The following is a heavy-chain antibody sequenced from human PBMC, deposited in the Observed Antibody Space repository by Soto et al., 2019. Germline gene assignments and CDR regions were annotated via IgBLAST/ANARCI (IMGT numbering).Heavy chain of an antibody. CDR3: ARDISSGWYSALMDV. D-gene: IGHD6-19*01. J-gene: IGHJ6*02. Sequence: GGSLRLSCAASGFTFSSYGMHWVRQAPGKGLEWVAVIWYDGSNKYYADSVKGRFTISRDNSKNTLYLQMNSLRAEDTAVYYCARDISSGWYSALMDVWGQGTTVTVSS. CDR2: IWYDGSNK. V-gene: IGHV3-33*01. CDR1: GFTFSSYG.